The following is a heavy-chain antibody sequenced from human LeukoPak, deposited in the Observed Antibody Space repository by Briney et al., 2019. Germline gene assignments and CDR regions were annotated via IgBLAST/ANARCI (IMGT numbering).Heavy chain of an antibody. Sequence: ASVKVSCKASGYTFTGYYMHWVRQAPGQGLEWMGWINPNSGGTNYAQKFQGRVTMTRDTSITTAYMELTRLRSDDTAVYYCATRGFTGGWYEDYWGQGTLVTVSS. CDR3: ATRGFTGGWYEDY. CDR1: GYTFTGYY. CDR2: INPNSGGT. V-gene: IGHV1-2*02. D-gene: IGHD6-19*01. J-gene: IGHJ4*02.